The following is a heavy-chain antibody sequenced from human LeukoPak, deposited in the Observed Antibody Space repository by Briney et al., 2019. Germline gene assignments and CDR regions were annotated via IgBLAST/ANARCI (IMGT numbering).Heavy chain of an antibody. CDR3: AKDSQVIAVAGYFDY. CDR1: GFTFISYG. CDR2: FWYAGTNK. D-gene: IGHD6-19*01. Sequence: GGTLRISCVASGFTFISYGMHWVRQAPGKVLNSVTVFWYAGTNKYYADSVKGRFTISRDNSKHTLYLQMNSLRAEDTAVYYCAKDSQVIAVAGYFDYWGQGTLVTVSS. V-gene: IGHV3-30*02. J-gene: IGHJ4*02.